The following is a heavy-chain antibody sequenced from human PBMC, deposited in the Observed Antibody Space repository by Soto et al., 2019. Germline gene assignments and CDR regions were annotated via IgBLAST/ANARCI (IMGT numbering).Heavy chain of an antibody. V-gene: IGHV3-48*03. CDR2: ISLSGSTI. D-gene: IGHD3-3*02. CDR1: GFAFSNYE. CDR3: ARESFSASPNFFDY. Sequence: GGALRLFCSASGFAFSNYEMNWVRQAPGKGLEWVSYISLSGSTIYYADSVKGRFTISRDDAKNSLYLQMDRLRADDTAVYYCARESFSASPNFFDYWGKGPRFTVSP. J-gene: IGHJ4*02.